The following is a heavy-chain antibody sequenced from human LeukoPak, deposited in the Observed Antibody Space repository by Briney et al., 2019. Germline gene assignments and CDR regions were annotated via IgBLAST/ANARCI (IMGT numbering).Heavy chain of an antibody. CDR2: IYYSGST. Sequence: SETLSLTCTVSGGSFSPYYWSWIRQSPGKGLEWIGYIYYSGSTNYNPSLKSRVTISIDTSKNQFSRNLSSVTAADTAVYYCARDYWNDWYFDLWGRGTLVTVSS. CDR1: GGSFSPYY. D-gene: IGHD1-1*01. CDR3: ARDYWNDWYFDL. V-gene: IGHV4-59*01. J-gene: IGHJ2*01.